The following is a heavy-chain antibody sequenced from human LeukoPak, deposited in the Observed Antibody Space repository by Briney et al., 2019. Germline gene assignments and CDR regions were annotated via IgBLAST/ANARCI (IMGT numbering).Heavy chain of an antibody. J-gene: IGHJ4*02. CDR2: INPDSGGT. D-gene: IGHD5-24*01. V-gene: IGHV1-2*02. CDR1: GYAFTSYY. CDR3: ARDRGDGYNAYYFDY. Sequence: ASVKVSCKASGYAFTSYYMHWVRQAPGQGLEWMGWINPDSGGTSYAQKFQGRVTMSSDTSISTAYMELSRLRSDDTALYSCARDRGDGYNAYYFDYWGQGTLVTVSS.